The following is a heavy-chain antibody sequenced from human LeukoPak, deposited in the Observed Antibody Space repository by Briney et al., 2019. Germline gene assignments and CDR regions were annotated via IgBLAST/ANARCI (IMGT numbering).Heavy chain of an antibody. CDR3: ATPRRGYFDY. J-gene: IGHJ4*02. CDR2: INSDGSST. D-gene: IGHD3-22*01. V-gene: IGHV3-74*01. CDR1: GFAFSSYW. Sequence: PGGSLRLSCAAAGFAFSSYWMHWVRQAPGKGLVWVSRINSDGSSTSYADSVKGRFTISRDNAKNTLYLQMNSLRAEDTAVYYCATPRRGYFDYWGQGTLVTVSS.